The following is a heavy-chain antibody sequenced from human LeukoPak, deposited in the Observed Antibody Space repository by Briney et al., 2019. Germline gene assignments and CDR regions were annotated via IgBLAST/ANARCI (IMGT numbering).Heavy chain of an antibody. Sequence: PGESLKISRKGSGYSFSSYRISWVRQMPGKGLEWMGRIDPSDSYTNYSPSFQGHVTISADKSISTAYLQWSSLKASDTAMYYCARHYSSSSPFDYWGQGTLVTVSS. V-gene: IGHV5-10-1*01. CDR1: GYSFSSYR. CDR2: IDPSDSYT. CDR3: ARHYSSSSPFDY. J-gene: IGHJ4*02. D-gene: IGHD6-6*01.